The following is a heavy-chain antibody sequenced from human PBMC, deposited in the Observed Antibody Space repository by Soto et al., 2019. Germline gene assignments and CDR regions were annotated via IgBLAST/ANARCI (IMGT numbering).Heavy chain of an antibody. D-gene: IGHD3-16*02. J-gene: IGHJ5*02. CDR3: AKLGSYPRAARDWFDP. CDR2: ISGSGGST. Sequence: GSLRLSCAASGFTFSSYAMSWVRQAPGKGLEWVSAISGSGGSTYYADSVKGRFTISRDNSKNTLYLQMNSLRAEDTAVYYCAKLGSYPRAARDWFDPWGQGTLVTVSS. CDR1: GFTFSSYA. V-gene: IGHV3-23*01.